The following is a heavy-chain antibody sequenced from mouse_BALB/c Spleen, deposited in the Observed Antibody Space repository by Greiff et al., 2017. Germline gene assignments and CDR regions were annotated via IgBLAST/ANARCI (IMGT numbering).Heavy chain of an antibody. J-gene: IGHJ4*01. Sequence: DVQLQESGPGLVKPSQTVSLTCTVTGISITTGNYRWSWIRQFPGNKLEWIGYIYYSGTITYNPSLTSRTTITRDTSKNQFFLEMNSLTAEDTATYYCARDYYGSSRYYAMDYWGQGTSVTVSS. CDR1: GISITTGNYR. CDR2: IYYSGTI. V-gene: IGHV3-5*02. CDR3: ARDYYGSSRYYAMDY. D-gene: IGHD1-1*01.